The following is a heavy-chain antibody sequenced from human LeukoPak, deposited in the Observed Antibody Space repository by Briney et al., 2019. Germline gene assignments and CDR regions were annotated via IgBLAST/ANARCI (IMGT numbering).Heavy chain of an antibody. CDR3: ARYCSSTNCHDAFDI. V-gene: IGHV3-7*01. CDR2: INQDGSKK. D-gene: IGHD2-2*01. Sequence: GGSLRLSCAASGFTFSNYWMSWVRQAPGKGLEWVANINQDGSKKYYVDSVKGRFTISRDNAKNSLYLQMSSLRAEDTALYYCARYCSSTNCHDAFDIWGQGTMVTVSS. CDR1: GFTFSNYW. J-gene: IGHJ3*02.